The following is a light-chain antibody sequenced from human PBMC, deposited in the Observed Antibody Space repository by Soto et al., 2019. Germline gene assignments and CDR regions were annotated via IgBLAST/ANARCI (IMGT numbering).Light chain of an antibody. CDR1: GSGVGSYNL. CDR3: CSYAGSSTYV. CDR2: EGS. J-gene: IGLJ1*01. V-gene: IGLV2-23*01. Sequence: QSALTQPASVSGSPGQSITISCTGTGSGVGSYNLVSWYQQHPGKAPKLMIYEGSKRPSGVSNRFSASKSGNTASLTISGLQAEDEADYYCCSYAGSSTYVFGTGTKVTVL.